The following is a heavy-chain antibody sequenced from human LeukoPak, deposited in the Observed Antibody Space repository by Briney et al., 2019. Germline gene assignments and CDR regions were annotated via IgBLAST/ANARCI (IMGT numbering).Heavy chain of an antibody. CDR3: AKPQYTTDAFDV. V-gene: IGHV3-21*04. D-gene: IGHD2-2*02. CDR1: GFTFSSYS. Sequence: GGSLRLSCAVSGFTFSSYSKNWVRQAPGKGLEWVSSISSSSRYIYYADSVKGRFTISRDNAKNSLYLQMNSLRAEDTAVYYCAKPQYTTDAFDVWGQGTMVTASS. CDR2: ISSSSRYI. J-gene: IGHJ3*01.